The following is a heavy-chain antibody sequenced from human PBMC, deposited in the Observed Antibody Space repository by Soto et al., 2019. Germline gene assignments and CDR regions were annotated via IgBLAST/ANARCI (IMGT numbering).Heavy chain of an antibody. CDR2: IDPSAGST. CDR1: GYSFTSYY. CDR3: ARNDKSGLDY. J-gene: IGHJ4*02. D-gene: IGHD1-1*01. V-gene: IGHV1-46*01. Sequence: QVQLVQSGAEVKKPGASMQVSCKASGYSFTSYYIHWVRQAPGQGLEWVGFIDPSAGSTSYAQKCQGRVTMTRDTSTSTVYMELRSLRSEDTAVYYCARNDKSGLDYWGQGTLVTVSS.